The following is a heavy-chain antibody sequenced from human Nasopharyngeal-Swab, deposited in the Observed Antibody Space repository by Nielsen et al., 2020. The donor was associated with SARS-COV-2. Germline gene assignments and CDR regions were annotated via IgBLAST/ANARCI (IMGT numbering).Heavy chain of an antibody. CDR1: GGSFSGYH. D-gene: IGHD6-13*01. CDR2: INHSGST. J-gene: IGHJ6*02. CDR3: AKTLNSGYASSWYRYYYGMDV. V-gene: IGHV4-34*01. Sequence: SETLSLTCAVYGGSFSGYHWSWVRQPPGKGLEWIGEINHSGSTNYNPSLKSRVTISIDTSKNQFSLKLSSVTAADTAVYYCAKTLNSGYASSWYRYYYGMDVWGQGTTVTVSS.